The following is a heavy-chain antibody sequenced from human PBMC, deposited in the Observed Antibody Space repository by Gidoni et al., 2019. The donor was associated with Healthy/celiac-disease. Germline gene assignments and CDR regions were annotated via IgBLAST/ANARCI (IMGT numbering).Heavy chain of an antibody. CDR3: ARDAHSSSTLHWFDP. V-gene: IGHV1-2*02. J-gene: IGHJ5*02. Sequence: QVQLVQYGAEVKKPGASVKVSCKASGYTFTGYYMHWVRQAPGQGLEWMGWINPNSGGTNYAQKFQGRVTMTRDTSISTAYMELSRLRSDDTAVYYCARDAHSSSTLHWFDPWGQGTLVTVSS. CDR1: GYTFTGYY. CDR2: INPNSGGT. D-gene: IGHD6-6*01.